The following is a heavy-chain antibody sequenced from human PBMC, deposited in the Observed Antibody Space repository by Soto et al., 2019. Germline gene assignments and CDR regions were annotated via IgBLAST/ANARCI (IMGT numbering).Heavy chain of an antibody. D-gene: IGHD6-13*01. CDR3: ARDRRAAAGTWYYYYGMDV. J-gene: IGHJ6*02. V-gene: IGHV1-8*01. CDR2: MNPNSGNT. Sequence: ASVKVSCKASGYTFTSYDINWVRQATGQGLEWMGWMNPNSGNTGYAQKFQGWVTMTRDTSISTAYMELSRLRSDDTAVYYCARDRRAAAGTWYYYYGMDVWGQGTTVTVSS. CDR1: GYTFTSYD.